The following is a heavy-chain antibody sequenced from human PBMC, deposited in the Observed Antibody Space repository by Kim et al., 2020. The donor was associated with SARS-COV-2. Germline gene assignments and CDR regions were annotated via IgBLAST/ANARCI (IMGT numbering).Heavy chain of an antibody. V-gene: IGHV4-39*01. D-gene: IGHD4-4*01. CDR3: ARCSRIRYSNYWGPEGVNYMDV. CDR1: GGSISSSSYY. J-gene: IGHJ6*03. CDR2: IYYSGST. Sequence: SETLSLTCTVSGGSISSSSYYWGWIRQPPGKGLEWIGSIYYSGSTYYNPSLKSRVTISVDTSKNQFSLKLSSVTAADTAVYYCARCSRIRYSNYWGPEGVNYMDVWGKGTTVTVSS.